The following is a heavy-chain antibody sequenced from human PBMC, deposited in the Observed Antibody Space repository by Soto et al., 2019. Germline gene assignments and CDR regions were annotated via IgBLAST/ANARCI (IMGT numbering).Heavy chain of an antibody. D-gene: IGHD3-22*01. CDR3: LRDPRSSGDDY. J-gene: IGHJ4*01. V-gene: IGHV1-46*01. Sequence: ASVKVSCKTSGYTFTSYHIHWVRQAPGQGLEWVGIINPSGGSTDLAKRFQDRVTMARDMSTSTVYMEIRGLRSEDTAVYFCLRDPRSSGDDYWGQ. CDR1: GYTFTSYH. CDR2: INPSGGST.